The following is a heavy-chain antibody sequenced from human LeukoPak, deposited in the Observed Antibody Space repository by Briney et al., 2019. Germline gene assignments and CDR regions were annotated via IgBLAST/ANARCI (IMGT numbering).Heavy chain of an antibody. Sequence: TSETLSLTCTVSGGSISSSSYYWGWIRQPPGKGLEWIGRIYTSGSTNYNPSLKSRVTISVDTSKNQFSLKLSSVTAADTAVYYCARSYYYDSSGYLIGGYYFDYWGQGTLVTVSS. D-gene: IGHD3-22*01. J-gene: IGHJ4*02. CDR2: IYTSGST. CDR3: ARSYYYDSSGYLIGGYYFDY. CDR1: GGSISSSSYY. V-gene: IGHV4-39*07.